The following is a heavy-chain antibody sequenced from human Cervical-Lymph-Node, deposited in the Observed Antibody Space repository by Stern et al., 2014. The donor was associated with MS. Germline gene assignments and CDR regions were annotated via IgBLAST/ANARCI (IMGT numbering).Heavy chain of an antibody. CDR2: IDTDDST. CDR1: GFTVSNTY. V-gene: IGHV3-53*01. J-gene: IGHJ3*02. D-gene: IGHD3-3*01. CDR3: ARAIFGVNTAAMAPDAFDT. Sequence: EVQLVESGGGLIQPGGSLRLSCAAPGFTVSNTYMSWVRQAPGTGMEWVSLIDTDDSTYYAGSAKGRFTISRDSYKNKLVLPMTRLRAEVTPVYYCARAIFGVNTAAMAPDAFDTWGQGTMVTVSS.